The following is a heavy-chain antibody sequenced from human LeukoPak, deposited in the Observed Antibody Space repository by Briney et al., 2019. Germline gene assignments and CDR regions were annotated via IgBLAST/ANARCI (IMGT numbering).Heavy chain of an antibody. CDR1: GYSISSGYY. J-gene: IGHJ4*02. CDR2: IYHSGST. Sequence: SETLSLTCTVSGYSISSGYYWGWIRQPPGKGLEWIGSIYHSGSTYYNPSLKSRVTISVDRSKNQFSLKLSSVTAADTAVYYCARTLAPRIAAFDYWGQETLVTVSS. D-gene: IGHD6-6*01. V-gene: IGHV4-38-2*02. CDR3: ARTLAPRIAAFDY.